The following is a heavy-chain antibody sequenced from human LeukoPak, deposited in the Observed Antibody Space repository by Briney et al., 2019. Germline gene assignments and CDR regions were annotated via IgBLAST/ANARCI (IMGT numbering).Heavy chain of an antibody. V-gene: IGHV1-8*02. CDR2: MNPNSGNT. Sequence: GASVKVSCKASGYTFTSHYIHWVRQATGQGLEWMGWMNPNSGNTGYAQKFQGRVTMTRNTSISTAYMELSSLRSEDTAVYYCARVQLGGKHIFPDWYFDLWGRGTLVTVSS. CDR1: GYTFTSHY. D-gene: IGHD3-16*01. CDR3: ARVQLGGKHIFPDWYFDL. J-gene: IGHJ2*01.